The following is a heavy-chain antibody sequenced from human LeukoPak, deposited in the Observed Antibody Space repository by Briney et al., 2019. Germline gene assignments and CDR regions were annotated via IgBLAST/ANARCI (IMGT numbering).Heavy chain of an antibody. CDR2: ISGRGASK. CDR3: AKGVVVAPDVTPFDY. V-gene: IGHV3-23*01. J-gene: IGHJ4*02. Sequence: GGSLRLSCAASGFTFSSYGMTWVRQAPGKGLEWVSGISGRGASKYYADSVKGRFTISRDNSKNTLYLQMNCLRAEDTAVYYCAKGVVVAPDVTPFDYWGQGTLVTVSS. D-gene: IGHD2-2*01. CDR1: GFTFSSYG.